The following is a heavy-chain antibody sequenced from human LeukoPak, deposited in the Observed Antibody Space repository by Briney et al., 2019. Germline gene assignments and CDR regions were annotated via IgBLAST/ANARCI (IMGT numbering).Heavy chain of an antibody. V-gene: IGHV4-34*01. CDR2: INHSGST. Sequence: PSETLSLTCAVYGGSFSGYYWSWIRQPPGKGLEWIGEINHSGSTNYNPSLKSRVTISVDTSKNQFSLKLSSVTAADTAVYYCARGGFYCSGGSCYSQGAPYYYGMDVWGRGTLVTVSS. CDR3: ARGGFYCSGGSCYSQGAPYYYGMDV. D-gene: IGHD2-15*01. CDR1: GGSFSGYY. J-gene: IGHJ6*02.